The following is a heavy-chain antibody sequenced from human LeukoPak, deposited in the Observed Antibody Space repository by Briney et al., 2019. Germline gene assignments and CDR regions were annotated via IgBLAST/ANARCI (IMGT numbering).Heavy chain of an antibody. CDR1: GGSISGYY. CDR3: ARDKGGYFDY. Sequence: SETLSLTCTVSGGSISGYYWSWIRQPPGKGLEWIGYIYYSGSTNYNPSLKSRVTISVDTSKNQFSLKLSSVTAADTAVYYCARDKGGYFDYWGQGTLVTVSS. CDR2: IYYSGST. J-gene: IGHJ4*02. V-gene: IGHV4-59*01.